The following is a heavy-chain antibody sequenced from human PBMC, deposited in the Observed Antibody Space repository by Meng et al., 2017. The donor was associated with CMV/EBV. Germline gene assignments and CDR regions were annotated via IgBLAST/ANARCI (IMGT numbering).Heavy chain of an antibody. D-gene: IGHD3-3*01. CDR1: GFTFSSYW. CDR2: ISSSSSTI. J-gene: IGHJ3*02. Sequence: GGSLRLSCAASGFTFSSYWMSWVRQAPGKGLEWVSYISSSSSTIYYADFVKGRFTISRDNAKNSLYLQMNSLRAEDTAVYYCARDPPMYYDFWSGYLYDAFDIWGQGTMVTVSS. V-gene: IGHV3-48*04. CDR3: ARDPPMYYDFWSGYLYDAFDI.